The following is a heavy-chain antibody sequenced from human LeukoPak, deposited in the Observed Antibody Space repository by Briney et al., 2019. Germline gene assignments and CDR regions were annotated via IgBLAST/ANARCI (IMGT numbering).Heavy chain of an antibody. CDR2: ITSSGANT. D-gene: IGHD3-10*01. V-gene: IGHV3-23*01. CDR1: GFTVSSNY. CDR3: ARDQNRGSDV. J-gene: IGHJ6*04. Sequence: TGGSLRLSCAASGFTVSSNYMSWVRQAPGKGLEWVSSITSSGANTYHAVSVKGRFTISRDNSKDTLYLQMNSLRAEDTAVYYCARDQNRGSDVWGKGTTVTVSS.